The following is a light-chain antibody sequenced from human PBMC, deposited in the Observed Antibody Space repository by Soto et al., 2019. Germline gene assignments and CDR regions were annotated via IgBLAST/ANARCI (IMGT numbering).Light chain of an antibody. Sequence: QSALTQPPSASGSPGQSVTLSCTGTPSDVGGSNSVSWYQQHPGKAPTLMIYDVNKRPSGVPDRFSGSKSGNTASLTVAGLQAADEAYYFCSSSAFSAVVFGGGTKLT. J-gene: IGLJ2*01. CDR1: PSDVGGSNS. CDR3: SSSAFSAVV. V-gene: IGLV2-8*01. CDR2: DVN.